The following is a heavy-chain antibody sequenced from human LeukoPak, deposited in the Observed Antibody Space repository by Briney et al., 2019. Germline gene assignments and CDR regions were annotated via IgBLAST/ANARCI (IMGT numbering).Heavy chain of an antibody. CDR1: GFSLGDYA. CDR2: ITWDSGTT. CDR3: AKGKSIASLWYMDV. J-gene: IGHJ6*03. Sequence: PGRSLRLSCEASGFSLGDYAMHWVRQIPGKGLEWVSGITWDSGTTDYAGSVRGRFTISRDNAKNFLYLQMNTLRPEDTAIYYCAKGKSIASLWYMDVWGKGTTVIVSS. V-gene: IGHV3-9*01. D-gene: IGHD2-2*01.